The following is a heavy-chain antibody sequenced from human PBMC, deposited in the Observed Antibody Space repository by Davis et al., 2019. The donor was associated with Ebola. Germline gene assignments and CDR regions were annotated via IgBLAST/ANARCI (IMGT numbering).Heavy chain of an antibody. CDR1: GYTFISYG. CDR3: ARAQFPTTSDH. CDR2: INPHNGNT. Sequence: ASVQVPCKASGYTFISYGITPVRQAPGQGLEWMGWINPHNGNTNYAQNVQGRVTMTTDTSTSTAYMEVGSLRSDDTAVYYCARAQFPTTSDHWGQGTLVTVSS. J-gene: IGHJ4*02. D-gene: IGHD1-1*01. V-gene: IGHV1-18*04.